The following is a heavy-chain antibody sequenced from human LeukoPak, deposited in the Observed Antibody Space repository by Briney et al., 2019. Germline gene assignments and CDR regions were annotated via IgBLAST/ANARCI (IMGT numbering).Heavy chain of an antibody. CDR2: ISTSGRTM. V-gene: IGHV3-11*01. Sequence: GSLRLSCAASGFTLSDYDMSWIRQAPGRGLEWVSYISTSGRTMYYADSMKGRFTISRDNAKNSLYLQMNSLRAEDTAVYYCARDPAHDYWGQGTLVTVSS. J-gene: IGHJ4*02. CDR1: GFTLSDYD. CDR3: ARDPAHDY.